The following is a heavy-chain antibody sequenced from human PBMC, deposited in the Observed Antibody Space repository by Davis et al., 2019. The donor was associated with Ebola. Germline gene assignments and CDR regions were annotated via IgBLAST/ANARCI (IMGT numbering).Heavy chain of an antibody. V-gene: IGHV3-72*01. J-gene: IGHJ6*03. CDR3: ARAASYRNYYYMDV. D-gene: IGHD3-10*01. CDR1: GFTFSDHY. Sequence: GESLKISCAVSGFTFSDHYMDWVRQAPGKGLEWVGRTRNKAKSYTTEYAASVKGRFSISRDDSKNSLYLQMNSLKTEDTAVYYCARAASYRNYYYMDVWGKGTTVTVSS. CDR2: TRNKAKSYTT.